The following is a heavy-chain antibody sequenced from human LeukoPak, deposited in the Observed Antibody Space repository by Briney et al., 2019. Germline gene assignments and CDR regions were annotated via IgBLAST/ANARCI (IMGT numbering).Heavy chain of an antibody. CDR2: INPNSGGT. CDR3: ARDRTAAGNDAFDI. CDR1: GYTFTSYY. J-gene: IGHJ3*02. Sequence: ASVKVSCKASGYTFTSYYMHWVRQAPGQGLEWMGWINPNSGGTNYAQKFQGRVTMTRDTSISTAYMELSRLRSDDTAVYYCARDRTAAGNDAFDIWGQGTMVTVSS. V-gene: IGHV1-2*02. D-gene: IGHD6-13*01.